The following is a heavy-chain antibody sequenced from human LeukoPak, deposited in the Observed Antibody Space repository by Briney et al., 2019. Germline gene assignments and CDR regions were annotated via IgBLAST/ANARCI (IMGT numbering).Heavy chain of an antibody. CDR2: FDPEDGET. J-gene: IGHJ4*02. Sequence: ASVKVSCKASGGTFSSYAISWVRQAPGQGLEWMGGFDPEDGETIYAQKFQGRVTMTEDTSTDTAYMELSSLRSEDTAVYYCAATKWYYYDSSGYSFIDWDYWGQGTLVTVSS. CDR1: GGTFSSYA. CDR3: AATKWYYYDSSGYSFIDWDY. V-gene: IGHV1-24*01. D-gene: IGHD3-22*01.